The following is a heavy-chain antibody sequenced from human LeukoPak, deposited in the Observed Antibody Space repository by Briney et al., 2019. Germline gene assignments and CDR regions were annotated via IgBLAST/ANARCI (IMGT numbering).Heavy chain of an antibody. CDR2: INHSGST. D-gene: IGHD6-13*01. V-gene: IGHV4-34*01. Sequence: SETLSLTCAVYGGSFSGYYWSWIRQPPGKGLEWIGEINHSGSTNYSPSLKSRVTISVDTSKNQFSLKLSSVTAADTAVYYCARVDVSRYSSSWYYRGWYFDLWGRGTLVTVSS. J-gene: IGHJ2*01. CDR3: ARVDVSRYSSSWYYRGWYFDL. CDR1: GGSFSGYY.